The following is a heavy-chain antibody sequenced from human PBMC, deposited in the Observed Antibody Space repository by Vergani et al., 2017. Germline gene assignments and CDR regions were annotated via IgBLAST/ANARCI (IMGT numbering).Heavy chain of an antibody. D-gene: IGHD3-10*01. Sequence: QVQLQQWGAGLLKPSETLSLTCAVYGGSFSGYYWSWIRQPPGKGLEWIGEINHSGSTNYNPSLKSRVTISVDTYKNQISLKLSSVTATDTAVDYCARRRVTMVRGASLRRNWYVDLWGRGTLVTVSS. V-gene: IGHV4-34*01. J-gene: IGHJ2*01. CDR2: INHSGST. CDR1: GGSFSGYY. CDR3: ARRRVTMVRGASLRRNWYVDL.